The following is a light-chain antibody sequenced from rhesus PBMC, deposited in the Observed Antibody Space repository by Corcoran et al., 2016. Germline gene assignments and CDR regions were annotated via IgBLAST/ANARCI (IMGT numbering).Light chain of an antibody. J-gene: IGKJ2*01. CDR1: QSVRRY. Sequence: EIVMTQSPATLSLSLGDRATLSCRASQSVRRYVAWYPQKPEQAPRLLSFAASSRATGIPDRFSCSGSGTDFTFTISSLEREDFAVYYFPHDSKGPYSFGQGTKVEIK. V-gene: IGKV3S9*01. CDR3: PHDSKGPYS. CDR2: AAS.